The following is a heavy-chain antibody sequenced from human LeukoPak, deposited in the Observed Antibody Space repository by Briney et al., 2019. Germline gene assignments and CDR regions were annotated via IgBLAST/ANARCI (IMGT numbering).Heavy chain of an antibody. V-gene: IGHV3-53*01. CDR3: AKGSYIVVVPAAILDY. J-gene: IGHJ4*02. Sequence: GGSLRLSCAASGFSVINNYMNWIRQAPGKGLEWVSVIYSGETTYYADSVKGRFTISRDNSKNTLYLQMNSLRAEDTAVYYCAKGSYIVVVPAAILDYWGQGTLVTVSS. D-gene: IGHD2-2*01. CDR2: IYSGETT. CDR1: GFSVINNY.